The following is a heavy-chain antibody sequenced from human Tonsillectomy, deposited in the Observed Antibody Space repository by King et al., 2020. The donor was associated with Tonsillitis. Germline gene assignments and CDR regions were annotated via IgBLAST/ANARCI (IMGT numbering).Heavy chain of an antibody. Sequence: VQLQQSGPGLVKPSQTLSLTCAISGDSVSSNSAAWNWIRQSPSRGLEWLGRTYYSTKWYNYYAVSVKSRITINPDTSKNQFSLQLNSVTPEDTAVYYCARERDVDIVATVYYYYYMDVWGKGTTVTVSS. D-gene: IGHD5-12*01. CDR2: TYYSTKWYN. CDR3: ARERDVDIVATVYYYYYMDV. V-gene: IGHV6-1*01. CDR1: GDSVSSNSAA. J-gene: IGHJ6*03.